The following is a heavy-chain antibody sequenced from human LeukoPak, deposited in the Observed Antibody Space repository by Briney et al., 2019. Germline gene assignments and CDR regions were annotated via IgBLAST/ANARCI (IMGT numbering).Heavy chain of an antibody. CDR1: GYTFTGYY. Sequence: ASVKVSCKASGYTFTGYYMHWVRQAPGQGLEWMGWINPDSGGTNNAQKFQGRVTMTRDTSISTAYMELSRLRSDDTAVYYCARYGSGIRSGHYWGQGTLVTVSS. V-gene: IGHV1-2*02. J-gene: IGHJ4*02. D-gene: IGHD3-10*01. CDR3: ARYGSGIRSGHY. CDR2: INPDSGGT.